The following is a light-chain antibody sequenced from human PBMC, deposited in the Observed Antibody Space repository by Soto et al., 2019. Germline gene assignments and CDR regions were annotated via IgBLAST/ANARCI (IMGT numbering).Light chain of an antibody. CDR3: QQYGSSPPT. CDR2: GAS. CDR1: QSVSNNY. J-gene: IGKJ1*01. Sequence: EIVLTQSPGTLSLSPGERATLSCRASQSVSNNYLAWYQRKPGQAPRLLIYGASGRATGIPGMFSGSGSGTDFTLTITRLEPEDFEVYFCQQYGSSPPTFGQGTKVEIK. V-gene: IGKV3-20*01.